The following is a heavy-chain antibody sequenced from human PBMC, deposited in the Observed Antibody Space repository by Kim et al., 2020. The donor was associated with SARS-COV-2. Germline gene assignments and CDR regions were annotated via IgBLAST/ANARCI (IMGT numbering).Heavy chain of an antibody. J-gene: IGHJ4*02. V-gene: IGHV4-39*01. D-gene: IGHD6-13*01. Sequence: SETLSLTCTVSGGSISSSSYYWGWMRQPPGKGLEWIGSIYYSGSTYYNPSLKSRVTISVDTSKNQFPLKLSSVTAADTAVYYCARQVAAAGNVKAYSFDYWGQGTLVTVSS. CDR1: GGSISSSSYY. CDR3: ARQVAAAGNVKAYSFDY. CDR2: IYYSGST.